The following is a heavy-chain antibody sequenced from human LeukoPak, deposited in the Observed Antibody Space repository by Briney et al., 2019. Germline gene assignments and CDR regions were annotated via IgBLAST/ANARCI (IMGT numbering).Heavy chain of an antibody. J-gene: IGHJ4*02. CDR3: AKKWEYCTSAGCYSGLLDF. D-gene: IGHD2-15*01. Sequence: GGSLRLSCLASGFTFSSFGMHWVRQAPGKGLEWVAFIPHDGSNKHYADSVSGRFTISRDNSGNTLYLQMNSLRTEDTAVYYCAKKWEYCTSAGCYSGLLDFWGQGTLVTVPS. V-gene: IGHV3-30*02. CDR1: GFTFSSFG. CDR2: IPHDGSNK.